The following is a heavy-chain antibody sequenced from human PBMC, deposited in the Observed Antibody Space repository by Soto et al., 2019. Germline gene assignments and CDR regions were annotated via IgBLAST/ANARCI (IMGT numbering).Heavy chain of an antibody. J-gene: IGHJ3*02. D-gene: IGHD3-10*02. CDR1: GFTFSSYS. Sequence: EVQLVESGGGLVKPGGSLRLSCAASGFTFSSYSMNWVRQAPGKGLEWVSSISSSSSYIYYADSVKGRFTISRDNAKNSLYLQMNSLRAEDTAVYYCARRAPHYVQDAFDIWGQGTMVTVSS. V-gene: IGHV3-21*01. CDR2: ISSSSSYI. CDR3: ARRAPHYVQDAFDI.